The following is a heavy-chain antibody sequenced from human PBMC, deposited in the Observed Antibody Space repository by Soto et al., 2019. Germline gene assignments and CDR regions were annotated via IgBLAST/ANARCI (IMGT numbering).Heavy chain of an antibody. D-gene: IGHD3-9*01. CDR1: GRPISNYY. V-gene: IGHV4-59*07. J-gene: IGHJ4*02. CDR2: IYYSGST. CDR3: ARGDILTGYRY. Sequence: PSDTLSLTCTDSGRPISNYYWSWIRQPPGKGLEWIGYIYYSGSTNYNPSLKSRVTISVDTSKNQFSLKLSSVTAADTAVYYCARGDILTGYRYWGQGTLVTVS.